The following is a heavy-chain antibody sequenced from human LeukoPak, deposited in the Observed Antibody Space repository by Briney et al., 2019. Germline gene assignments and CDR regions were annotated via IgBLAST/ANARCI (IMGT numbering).Heavy chain of an antibody. CDR1: GGSISSYY. CDR3: AREAVYDILTGSGWFDP. V-gene: IGHV4-59*12. D-gene: IGHD3-9*01. CDR2: IYYSGST. Sequence: SETLSLTCTVSGGSISSYYWSWIRQPPGKGLEWIGYIYYSGSTNYNPSLKSRVTMSVDTSKNQFSLKLSSVTAADTAVYYCAREAVYDILTGSGWFDPWGQGTLVTVSS. J-gene: IGHJ5*02.